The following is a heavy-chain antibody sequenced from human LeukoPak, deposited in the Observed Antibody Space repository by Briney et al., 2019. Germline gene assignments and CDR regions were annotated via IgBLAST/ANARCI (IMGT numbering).Heavy chain of an antibody. Sequence: GGSLRLSCAASGFTFSTYAMHWVRQAPGKGLDWVAFIFFDGSNKYYADSVKGRFTISRDDSKNTLYLQMDSLRPEDTAVYYCARDLGEWGRVDDWGQGTLVTVSS. D-gene: IGHD3-16*01. V-gene: IGHV3-30-3*01. J-gene: IGHJ4*02. CDR1: GFTFSTYA. CDR3: ARDLGEWGRVDD. CDR2: IFFDGSNK.